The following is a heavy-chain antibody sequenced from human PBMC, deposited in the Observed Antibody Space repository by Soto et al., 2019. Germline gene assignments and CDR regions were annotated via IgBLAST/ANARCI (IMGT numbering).Heavy chain of an antibody. CDR2: ISSSGSTI. CDR1: VFTFSDYY. CDR3: ARGIPPDY. Sequence: GGCLILSAASSVFTFSDYYMSLIRQAPGKGLEWVSSISSSGSTIYYADSVKGRFTISRDNAKHSLYLQMHSLRAEDTAVYYCARGIPPDYWGQGTLVTVSS. V-gene: IGHV3-11*01. J-gene: IGHJ4*02.